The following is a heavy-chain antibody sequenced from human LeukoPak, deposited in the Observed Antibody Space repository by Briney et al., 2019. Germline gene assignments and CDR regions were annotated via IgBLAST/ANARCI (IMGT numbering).Heavy chain of an antibody. Sequence: SETLSPTCAVYGGSFSGYYWSWIRQPPGKGLEWIGEINHSGSINYNPSLKSRVTISVDTSKNQFSLKLSSVTAADTAVYYCARLHPLRRGHYYYYMDVWGKGTTVTVSS. CDR1: GGSFSGYY. CDR3: ARLHPLRRGHYYYYMDV. D-gene: IGHD4-17*01. CDR2: INHSGSI. J-gene: IGHJ6*03. V-gene: IGHV4-34*01.